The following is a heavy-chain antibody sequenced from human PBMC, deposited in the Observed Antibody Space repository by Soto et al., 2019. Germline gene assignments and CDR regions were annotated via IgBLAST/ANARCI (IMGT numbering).Heavy chain of an antibody. Sequence: PSETLSLTCAVSGGSISSYYWSWIRQPPGKGLEWIGYIYHSGSTNYNPSLKSRVTISVDKSKNQFSLKLSSVTAADTAVYYCARFDSRNWFDPWGQGTLVTVSS. CDR1: GGSISSYY. D-gene: IGHD3-9*01. CDR3: ARFDSRNWFDP. J-gene: IGHJ5*02. CDR2: IYHSGST. V-gene: IGHV4-59*12.